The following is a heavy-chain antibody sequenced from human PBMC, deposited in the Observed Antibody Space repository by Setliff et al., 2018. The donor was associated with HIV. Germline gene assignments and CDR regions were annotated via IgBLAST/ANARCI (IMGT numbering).Heavy chain of an antibody. CDR3: ARDLSYDYDRSSDTFDY. CDR1: GFTFSDYY. Sequence: GGSLRLSCAASGFTFSDYYMSWIRQAPGKGLEWVSYITGSSSYTNYADSVKGRFTISRDNAKNTLYLQMNSLRAEDTAVYYCARDLSYDYDRSSDTFDYWGQGTLVTVPS. J-gene: IGHJ4*02. V-gene: IGHV3-11*06. CDR2: ITGSSSYT. D-gene: IGHD3-22*01.